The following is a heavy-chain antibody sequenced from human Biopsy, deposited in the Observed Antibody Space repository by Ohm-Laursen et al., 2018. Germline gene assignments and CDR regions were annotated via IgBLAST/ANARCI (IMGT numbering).Heavy chain of an antibody. D-gene: IGHD6-13*01. CDR2: ISGGSGII. J-gene: IGHJ4*02. CDR3: AKGAGSSRSQGFDY. CDR1: VFTFSDYY. Sequence: SLRLSCAASVFTFSDYYMTWIRQAPGKGPEWVSYISGGSGIIYYADSVMGRFTISRDSAKNSLYLQMNSLRTEDTALYYCAKGAGSSRSQGFDYWGQGILVTVSS. V-gene: IGHV3-11*01.